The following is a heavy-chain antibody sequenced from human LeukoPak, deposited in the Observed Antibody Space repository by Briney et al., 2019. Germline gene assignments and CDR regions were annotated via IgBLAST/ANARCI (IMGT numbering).Heavy chain of an antibody. D-gene: IGHD2-15*01. CDR3: YCAVEDY. J-gene: IGHJ4*02. V-gene: IGHV3-7*01. CDR1: GFTFSSYS. Sequence: QPGGSLRLSCAASGFTFSSYSMNWVRQAPGKGLEWVANIKQDGSEKNYVDSVKGRFTISRDNAKNSLYLEMNSLRAEDTAVYYCYCAVEDYWGQGTLVTVSS. CDR2: IKQDGSEK.